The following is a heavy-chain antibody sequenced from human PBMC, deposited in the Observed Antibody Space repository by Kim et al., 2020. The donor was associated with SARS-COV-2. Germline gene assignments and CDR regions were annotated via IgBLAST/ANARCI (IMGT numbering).Heavy chain of an antibody. D-gene: IGHD5-18*01. Sequence: NYNPSLESRVTRSVDTAKNQFSLKLSSVTAADTAVYYCAVGAAMVSRCGYWGQGTLVTVSS. CDR3: AVGAAMVSRCGY. V-gene: IGHV4-34*01. J-gene: IGHJ4*02.